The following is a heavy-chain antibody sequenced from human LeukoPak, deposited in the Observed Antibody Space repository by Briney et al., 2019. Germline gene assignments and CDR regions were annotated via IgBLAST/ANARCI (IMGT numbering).Heavy chain of an antibody. J-gene: IGHJ5*02. D-gene: IGHD2-2*01. CDR2: INPNSGDT. CDR3: ARVEELSHCSSTSCYDWLDP. CDR1: GYTFTGHY. V-gene: IGHV1-2*06. Sequence: ASVKVSCKASGYTFTGHYLNWLRQAPGQGLEWMGRINPNSGDTKYADKFQGRVIMTRDTSTSTAYLELSRLTSDDTAVYYCARVEELSHCSSTSCYDWLDPWGQGTLVTVSS.